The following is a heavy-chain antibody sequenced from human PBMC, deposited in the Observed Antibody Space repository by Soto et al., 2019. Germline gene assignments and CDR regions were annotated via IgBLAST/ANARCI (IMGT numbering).Heavy chain of an antibody. CDR2: IYYSGST. J-gene: IGHJ4*02. CDR1: GGSIISYY. Sequence: SETLSLTCTVSGGSIISYYWSWIRQPPWKGLEWIGYIYYSGSTNYNPSLKSRVTISVDTSKNQFSLKLSSVTAADTAVYYCAREAAAGFDYWGQGTLVTVSS. D-gene: IGHD6-13*01. CDR3: AREAAAGFDY. V-gene: IGHV4-59*01.